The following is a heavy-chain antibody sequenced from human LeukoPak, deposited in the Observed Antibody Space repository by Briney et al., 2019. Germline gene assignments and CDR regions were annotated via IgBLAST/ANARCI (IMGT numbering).Heavy chain of an antibody. CDR3: AREEYCSGGSCYTPYYYYYYMDV. CDR1: GFTFSSYW. J-gene: IGHJ6*03. D-gene: IGHD2-15*01. Sequence: AGTLRLSCAASGFTFSSYWMSWVRRAPGKGLEWVANIKQDGREKYYVDSVKGRFTISRDNAKNSLYLQMNSLRAEDTAVYYCAREEYCSGGSCYTPYYYYYYMDVWGKGTTVTVSS. V-gene: IGHV3-7*01. CDR2: IKQDGREK.